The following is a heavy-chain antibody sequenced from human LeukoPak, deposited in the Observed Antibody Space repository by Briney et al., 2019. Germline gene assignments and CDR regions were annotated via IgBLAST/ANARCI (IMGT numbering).Heavy chain of an antibody. CDR1: GGSISSGGYS. V-gene: IGHV4-30-2*01. Sequence: SETLSLTCAVSGGSISSGGYSWSWIRQPPGKGLEWIGYIYHSGSTYYNPSLKSRVTISVDTSKNQFSLKLSSVTAADTAVYYCARDPGGRAVAGFFDYWGQGTLVTVSS. CDR3: ARDPGGRAVAGFFDY. D-gene: IGHD6-19*01. J-gene: IGHJ4*02. CDR2: IYHSGST.